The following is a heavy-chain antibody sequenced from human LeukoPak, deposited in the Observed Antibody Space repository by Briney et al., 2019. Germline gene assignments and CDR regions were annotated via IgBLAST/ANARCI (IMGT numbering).Heavy chain of an antibody. J-gene: IGHJ4*02. CDR2: IRYDGSNK. CDR1: GFTFSSYG. Sequence: GGSLRLSCAASGFTFSSYGMHWVRQAPGKGLEWVAFIRYDGSNKYYADSVKGRFTISRDNSKNTLYLQMNSLRAEDTAVYYCARDFRFLDDYWGQGTLVTVSS. CDR3: ARDFRFLDDY. V-gene: IGHV3-30*02. D-gene: IGHD3-3*01.